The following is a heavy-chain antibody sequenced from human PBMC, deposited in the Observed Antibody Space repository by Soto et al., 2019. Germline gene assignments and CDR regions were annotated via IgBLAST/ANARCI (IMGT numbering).Heavy chain of an antibody. Sequence: GSLRLSCAASGFTFSGYAMHWVRQAPGKGLEWVAIISYDGSNKYYADSVKGRFTISRDNSKNTLYLQMNSLRAEDTAVYYCARDSWELLPHDYWGQGTLVTVSS. D-gene: IGHD1-26*01. V-gene: IGHV3-30-3*01. CDR1: GFTFSGYA. CDR2: ISYDGSNK. J-gene: IGHJ4*02. CDR3: ARDSWELLPHDY.